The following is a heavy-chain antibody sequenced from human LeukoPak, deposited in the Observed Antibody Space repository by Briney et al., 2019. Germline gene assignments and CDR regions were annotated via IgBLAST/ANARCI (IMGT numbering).Heavy chain of an antibody. CDR1: GGSISSGSYY. CDR2: IYTSGST. Sequence: SQTLPLTCTVSGGSISSGSYYWSWIRQPAGKGLEWIGRIYTSGSTNYNPSLKSRVTISVDTSKNQSSLKLSSVTAADTAVYYCARDRYGGADYWGQGTLVTVSS. J-gene: IGHJ4*02. V-gene: IGHV4-61*02. D-gene: IGHD2-21*01. CDR3: ARDRYGGADY.